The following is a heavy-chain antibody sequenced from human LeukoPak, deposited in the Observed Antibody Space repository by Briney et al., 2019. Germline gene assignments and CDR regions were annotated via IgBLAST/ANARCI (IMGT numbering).Heavy chain of an antibody. Sequence: PSETLSLTCSVSADSITMYYWTWIRQPPGKGLEWIGYVDHTGSTNFNPSLNGRVSISRDTSKNLFSLRLRSVTAADTAVYFCARGRVSSSTWYSTYYYYFYMDVWGKGTTVTVSS. D-gene: IGHD4-11*01. J-gene: IGHJ6*03. CDR1: ADSITMYY. CDR3: ARGRVSSSTWYSTYYYYFYMDV. CDR2: VDHTGST. V-gene: IGHV4-59*01.